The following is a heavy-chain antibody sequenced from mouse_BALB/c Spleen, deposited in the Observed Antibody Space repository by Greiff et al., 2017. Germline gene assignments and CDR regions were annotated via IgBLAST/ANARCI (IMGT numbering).Heavy chain of an antibody. J-gene: IGHJ2*01. Sequence: EVKLVESGGGLVKPGGSLKLSCAASGFTFSSYAMSWVRQTPEKRLEWVATISSGGSYSYYPDSVNGRFTITIDNAKYTLYLQISSLRSEDTDMSYCARQGDYGSRCYLDYWGQGTTLTVSS. V-gene: IGHV5-9-3*01. CDR2: ISSGGSYS. CDR3: ARQGDYGSRCYLDY. CDR1: GFTFSSYA. D-gene: IGHD1-1*01.